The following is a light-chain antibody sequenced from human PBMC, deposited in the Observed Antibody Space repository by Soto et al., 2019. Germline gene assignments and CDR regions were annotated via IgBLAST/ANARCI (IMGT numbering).Light chain of an antibody. V-gene: IGKV4-1*01. J-gene: IGKJ4*01. CDR3: QQYYSSPLT. CDR2: WAS. Sequence: DIVMTQSPDSLAVSLGERATINCKSSQSVLFSSVTKNYLAWYQQKPGQPPNLLIYWASTRESGVPDRFSGSGSGTDFTLTISSLQAEDVAVYYCQQYYSSPLTFGGGTKVEIK. CDR1: QSVLFSSVTKNY.